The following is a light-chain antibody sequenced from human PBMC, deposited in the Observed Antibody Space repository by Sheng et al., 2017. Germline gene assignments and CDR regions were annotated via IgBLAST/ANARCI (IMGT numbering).Light chain of an antibody. CDR1: QSISSY. J-gene: IGKJ1*01. V-gene: IGKV1-39*01. CDR2: AAS. CDR3: QQSYTSHWK. Sequence: DIQMTQSPSSLCASVGGRVTITCRASQSISSYLNWYQQKPGKAPKLLIYAASSLQSGVPSRFSGSGSGTDFTLTISSLQPEDFATYYCQQSYTSHWKFGQGTKVEIK.